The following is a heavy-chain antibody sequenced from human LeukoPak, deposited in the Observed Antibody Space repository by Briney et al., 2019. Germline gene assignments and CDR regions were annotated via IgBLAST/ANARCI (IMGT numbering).Heavy chain of an antibody. V-gene: IGHV1-2*02. D-gene: IGHD4/OR15-4a*01. CDR2: INPNSGGT. Sequence: GASVKVSCKASGYTFTGYYMRWVRQAPGQGLEWMGWINPNSGGTNYAQKFQGRVTMTRDTSISTAYMELSRLRSDDTAVYYCARPLLWWPQVGYFDYWGQGTLVTVSS. CDR1: GYTFTGYY. CDR3: ARPLLWWPQVGYFDY. J-gene: IGHJ4*02.